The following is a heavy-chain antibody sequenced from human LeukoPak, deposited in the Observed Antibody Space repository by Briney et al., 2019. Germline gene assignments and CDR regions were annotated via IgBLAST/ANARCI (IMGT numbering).Heavy chain of an antibody. J-gene: IGHJ5*02. V-gene: IGHV1-2*02. D-gene: IGHD3-10*01. CDR3: ARDYYGSGSYRENWFDP. CDR1: GYTFTGYY. CDR2: INPNSGGT. Sequence: ASVKVSCKASGYTFTGYYMHWVRQAPGQGLGWMGWINPNSGGTNYAQKFQGRVTMTRDTSISTAYMELSRLRSDDTAVYYCARDYYGSGSYRENWFDPWGQGTLVTVSS.